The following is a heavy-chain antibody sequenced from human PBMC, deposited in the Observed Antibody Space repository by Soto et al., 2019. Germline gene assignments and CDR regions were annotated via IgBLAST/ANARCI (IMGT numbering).Heavy chain of an antibody. V-gene: IGHV4-31*03. D-gene: IGHD6-19*01. Sequence: SATLSLTCTFAGGSIRSRASYWSWIRQHPGKGMEWIGYMYHSGSTYYNPSLKSRVTTSVDTSKKEFSLKLSSVTAADTAVYYCARDFTDSSGPTLGMDVWGQGTTVT. CDR2: MYHSGST. J-gene: IGHJ6*02. CDR1: GGSIRSRASY. CDR3: ARDFTDSSGPTLGMDV.